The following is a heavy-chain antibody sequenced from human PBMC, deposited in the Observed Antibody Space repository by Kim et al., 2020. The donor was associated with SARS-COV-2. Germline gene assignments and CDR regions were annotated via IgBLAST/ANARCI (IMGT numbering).Heavy chain of an antibody. J-gene: IGHJ4*02. CDR3: ARPLGRPIRAGGNY. CDR1: GFTFSSYS. Sequence: GGSLRLSCAASGFTFSSYSMNWVRQAPGKGLEWVSSISSSSSYIYYADSVKGRFTISRDNAKNSLYLQMNSLRAEDTAVYYCARPLGRPIRAGGNYWGQGTLVTVSS. V-gene: IGHV3-21*01. CDR2: ISSSSSYI. D-gene: IGHD7-27*01.